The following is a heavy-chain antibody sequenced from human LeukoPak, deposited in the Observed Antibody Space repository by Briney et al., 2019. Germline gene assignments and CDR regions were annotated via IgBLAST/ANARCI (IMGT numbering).Heavy chain of an antibody. CDR3: ARHSGTYFNY. Sequence: GGSLRLSCAASGFTFGTYWMTWLRQAPGKGLEWVANIKQDGGETYYVDSVKGRFTISRDNAKNSLYLQMNSLRAEDTAVYYCARHSGTYFNYWGQGTLVTVSS. V-gene: IGHV3-7*01. D-gene: IGHD1-26*01. CDR1: GFTFGTYW. CDR2: IKQDGGET. J-gene: IGHJ4*02.